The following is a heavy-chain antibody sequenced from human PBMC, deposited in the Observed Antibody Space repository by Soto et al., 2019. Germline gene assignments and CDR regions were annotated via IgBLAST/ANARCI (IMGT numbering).Heavy chain of an antibody. Sequence: GGSLRLSCEVSGLTFSKFEMTWVRQAPGQGLEWVSSISSDGATIYYSDSVKGRFTISRDNDKDLLYLQMNSLKGEDTATYYCVRVGIVARPYWGQGTPVTVSS. CDR3: VRVGIVARPY. V-gene: IGHV3-48*03. CDR2: ISSDGATI. J-gene: IGHJ4*02. CDR1: GLTFSKFE. D-gene: IGHD2-21*01.